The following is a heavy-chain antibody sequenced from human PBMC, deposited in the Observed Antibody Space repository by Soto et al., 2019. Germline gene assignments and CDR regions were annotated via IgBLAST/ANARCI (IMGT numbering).Heavy chain of an antibody. CDR1: GDSIRSGNHY. D-gene: IGHD3-3*01. J-gene: IGHJ6*04. CDR2: IYYSGST. CDR3: ARARKGSGSDYYYHYGMDV. V-gene: IGHV4-30-4*01. Sequence: SETLSLTCTVSGDSIRSGNHYWSWIRQPPGKGLEWIGYIYYSGSTYYSPSLKSRVTISVDTSKNQFSLKLSSMTAADTAVYYCARARKGSGSDYYYHYGMDVWGKGTTVTVSS.